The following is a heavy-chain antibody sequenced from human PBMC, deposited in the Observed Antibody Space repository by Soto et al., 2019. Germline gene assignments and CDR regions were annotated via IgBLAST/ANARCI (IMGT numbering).Heavy chain of an antibody. CDR2: ISGSGGST. Sequence: GGSLRLSCAASGLTFSSYAMSWVRQAPGKGLEWVSAISGSGGSTYYADSVKGRFTISRDNSKNTLYLQMNSLRAEDTAVYYCAKDSGNWNYVRCFDPWGQGTLVTVSS. V-gene: IGHV3-23*01. CDR3: AKDSGNWNYVRCFDP. J-gene: IGHJ5*02. CDR1: GLTFSSYA. D-gene: IGHD1-7*01.